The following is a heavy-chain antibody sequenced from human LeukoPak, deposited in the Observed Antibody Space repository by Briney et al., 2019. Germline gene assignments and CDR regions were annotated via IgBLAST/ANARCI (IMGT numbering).Heavy chain of an antibody. CDR3: GKTTVGYSRGQKPAWPVDF. CDR1: GFTFGSHA. J-gene: IGHJ4*02. CDR2: IFGSGGSP. Sequence: GSLRLSCEASGFTFGSHAMYWVRQAPGKGLEWVAGIFGSGGSPHYADSVKGRFTISRDNPRNTVYLQINSLRDDDTAVYYCGKTTVGYSRGQKPAWPVDFWGQGTLVTVSS. D-gene: IGHD5-18*01. V-gene: IGHV3-23*01.